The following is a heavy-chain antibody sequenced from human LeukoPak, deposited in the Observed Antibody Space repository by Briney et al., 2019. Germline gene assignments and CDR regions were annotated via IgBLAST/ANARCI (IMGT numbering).Heavy chain of an antibody. CDR1: GLTFSNYE. Sequence: PGGSLRLSCAASGLTFSNYEMNWVGQAPGKGLEWLSYISSFSNMIFYAEFVKGRFTISRENAKNSLYLQMNSLGAEDTAIYYCATASGGWYRYSFDSWGQGILVTVSS. CDR3: ATASGGWYRYSFDS. J-gene: IGHJ4*02. V-gene: IGHV3-48*03. D-gene: IGHD6-13*01. CDR2: ISSFSNMI.